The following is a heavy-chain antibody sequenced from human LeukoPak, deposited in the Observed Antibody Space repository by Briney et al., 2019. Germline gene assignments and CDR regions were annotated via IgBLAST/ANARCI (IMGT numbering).Heavy chain of an antibody. V-gene: IGHV1-46*01. Sequence: GASVKVSCKASGCTFTSYYMHWVRQAPGQGLEWMGIINPSGGSTSYAQKFQGRVTMTRDTSISTAYMELSRLRSDDTAVYYCARDEGDGFVVVPAAILQHWGQGTLVTVSS. D-gene: IGHD2-2*02. CDR3: ARDEGDGFVVVPAAILQH. J-gene: IGHJ1*01. CDR1: GCTFTSYY. CDR2: INPSGGST.